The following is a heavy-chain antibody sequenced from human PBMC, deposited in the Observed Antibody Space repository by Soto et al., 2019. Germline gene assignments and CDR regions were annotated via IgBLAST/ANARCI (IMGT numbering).Heavy chain of an antibody. D-gene: IGHD5-12*01. CDR1: GFSFGDTW. CDR3: XXGALXSGFLFDH. CDR2: IKSKKDGETT. J-gene: IGHJ4*02. V-gene: IGHV3-15*07. Sequence: EVQLVESGGDLVKPGGSLRLSCAASGFSFGDTWMSWVRQAPGKGLEWVGRIKSKKDGETTEYAAPVKGRFTVSRDDSRNTLXXQLXXLXSXXXXXYXXXXGALXSGFLFDHWGQGTLVIVSS.